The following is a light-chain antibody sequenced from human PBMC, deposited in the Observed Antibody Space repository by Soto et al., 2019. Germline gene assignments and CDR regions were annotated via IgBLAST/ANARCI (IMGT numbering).Light chain of an antibody. CDR1: QSVSSN. CDR3: QQGNNRFPT. CDR2: GAS. Sequence: EIVMTQSPATLSVSPGERATLSCRASQSVSSNLAWYQQKPGQAPRLLIYGASTRATGIPARFSGSGSGTEFTHTFGSLRSEDFSVYYCQQGNNRFPTFGHGTKVEVK. V-gene: IGKV3-15*01. J-gene: IGKJ1*01.